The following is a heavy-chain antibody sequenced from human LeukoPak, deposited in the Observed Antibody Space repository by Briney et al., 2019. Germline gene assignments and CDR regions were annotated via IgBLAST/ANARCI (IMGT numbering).Heavy chain of an antibody. V-gene: IGHV3-43*02. CDR2: VDGDGDDT. Sequence: GGSLRLSCAASGFIFDNYAIHWVRQAPGKGLEWVSLVDGDGDDTYYADSVEGRFTISRDNSKNSLYLQMNSLRSEDTALYYCARDRYDYLWGSTGGHLDYWGQGTLVTVSS. J-gene: IGHJ4*02. CDR3: ARDRYDYLWGSTGGHLDY. CDR1: GFIFDNYA. D-gene: IGHD3-16*01.